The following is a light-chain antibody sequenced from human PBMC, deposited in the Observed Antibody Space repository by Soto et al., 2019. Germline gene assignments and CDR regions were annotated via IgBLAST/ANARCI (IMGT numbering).Light chain of an antibody. CDR2: NNN. V-gene: IGLV1-44*01. Sequence: SVLSQPPSTSGTPGQRVTISCSGSSANIGSNTVSWCQQLPGTAPKPLIYNNNQRPSGVPDRFSGSKSGTSASLAISGLQSEDEADYYCAAWDDSLIGYVFGTGTKVT. CDR3: AAWDDSLIGYV. J-gene: IGLJ1*01. CDR1: SANIGSNT.